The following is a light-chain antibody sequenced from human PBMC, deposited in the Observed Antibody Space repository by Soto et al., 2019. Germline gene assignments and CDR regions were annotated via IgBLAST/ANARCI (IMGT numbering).Light chain of an antibody. Sequence: QSVLTQPRSVSGSPGQSVTISCTGTSSDVGGYNYVSWYQQHPGKAPKLMIYDVSKRPSGVPDRFSGSKSGNTASLTISGLQAEDEADYYCCSYAGSCYVFGTGTQLTVL. J-gene: IGLJ1*01. CDR3: CSYAGSCYV. V-gene: IGLV2-11*01. CDR1: SSDVGGYNY. CDR2: DVS.